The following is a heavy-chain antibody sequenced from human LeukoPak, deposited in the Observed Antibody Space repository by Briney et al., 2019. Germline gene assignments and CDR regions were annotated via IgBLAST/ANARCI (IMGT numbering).Heavy chain of an antibody. J-gene: IGHJ4*02. V-gene: IGHV1-69*05. CDR3: ARDHQGVPDYDILTGYYPLDY. D-gene: IGHD3-9*01. Sequence: SVKVSCKACGGTFSSYAISWVRQAPGQGLEWMGRIIPIFGTANYAQKFQGRVTITTDESTSTAYMELSSLRSEDTAVYYCARDHQGVPDYDILTGYYPLDYWGQGTLVTVSS. CDR1: GGTFSSYA. CDR2: IIPIFGTA.